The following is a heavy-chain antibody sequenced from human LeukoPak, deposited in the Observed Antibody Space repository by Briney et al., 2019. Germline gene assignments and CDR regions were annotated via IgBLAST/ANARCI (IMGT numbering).Heavy chain of an antibody. D-gene: IGHD6-19*01. CDR1: GFTFSSCA. Sequence: GGSLRLSCSASGFTFSSCAMHWVRQAPGKGLEYVSAISSNGGSTYYADSVKGRFTISRDNSKNTLYLQMNSLRAEDTAVYYCAKRLAMTGTYHFDYWGQGTLATVSS. J-gene: IGHJ4*02. V-gene: IGHV3-64*04. CDR3: AKRLAMTGTYHFDY. CDR2: ISSNGGST.